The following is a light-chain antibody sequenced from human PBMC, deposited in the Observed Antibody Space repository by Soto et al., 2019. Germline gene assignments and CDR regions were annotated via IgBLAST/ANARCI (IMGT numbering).Light chain of an antibody. J-gene: IGLJ1*01. Sequence: QSVLTQPPSASGTPGQRVTISCSGSTSNIGRNFVYWYQQLPGTAPKLLIYTNDQRPSGIPDRFSGSKSGTSASLAITGLQAEDEADYYCQSYDSSLIVSKVFGTGTKLTVL. CDR2: TND. CDR3: QSYDSSLIVSKV. V-gene: IGLV1-47*01. CDR1: TSNIGRNF.